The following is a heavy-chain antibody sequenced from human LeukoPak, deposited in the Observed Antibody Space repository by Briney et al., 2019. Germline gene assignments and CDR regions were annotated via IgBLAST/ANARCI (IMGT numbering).Heavy chain of an antibody. J-gene: IGHJ4*02. CDR2: INNIGDKL. CDR3: GSGHRATGNL. V-gene: IGHV3-48*03. D-gene: IGHD1-1*01. CDR1: GVTFNGYE. Sequence: PGGSLRLSCVVSGVTFNGYEMHWVRQAQGKGLEWVSCINNIGDKLYYADSVKGRFIISRDNAHNSLFLQMNSLSVEDTGVYYCGSGHRATGNLWGKGTLVAVSS.